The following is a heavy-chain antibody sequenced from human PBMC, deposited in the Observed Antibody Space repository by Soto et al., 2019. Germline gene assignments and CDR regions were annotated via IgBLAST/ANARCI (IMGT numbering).Heavy chain of an antibody. CDR1: GFTFDDYA. CDR2: ISWNSGSI. CDR3: AKDMKPAATGTGVDY. J-gene: IGHJ4*02. Sequence: GGSLRLSCAASGFTFDDYAMHWVRQAPGKGLEWVSGISWNSGSIGYADSVKGRFTISRDNAKNSLYLQMNSLRAEDTALYYCAKDMKPAATGTGVDYWGQGTLVTVSS. D-gene: IGHD2-2*01. V-gene: IGHV3-9*01.